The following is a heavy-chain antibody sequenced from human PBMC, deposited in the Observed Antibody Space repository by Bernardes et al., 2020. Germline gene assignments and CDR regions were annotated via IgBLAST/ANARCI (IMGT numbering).Heavy chain of an antibody. CDR3: ARAAAKIRYFDLVAFDI. V-gene: IGHV1-2*02. D-gene: IGHD3-9*01. Sequence: ASVKVSCKASGYTFTGYYMHWVRQAPGQGLEWMGWINPNSGGTNYAQKFQGRVTMTRDSSISTAYMELSRLRSDDTAVYYCARAAAKIRYFDLVAFDIWGQGTMVTVSS. J-gene: IGHJ3*02. CDR1: GYTFTGYY. CDR2: INPNSGGT.